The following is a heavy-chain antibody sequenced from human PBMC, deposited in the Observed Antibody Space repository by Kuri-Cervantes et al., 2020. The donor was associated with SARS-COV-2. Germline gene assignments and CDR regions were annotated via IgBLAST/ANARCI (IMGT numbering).Heavy chain of an antibody. Sequence: ASVKVSCKASGYTFTSYYMHWVRQAPGQGLEWMGWINPNSGGTNYAQKFQGRVTMTRDTSISTAYMELSRLRSDDTAVYYCARDRGPQAMFDPWGQGTLVTVSS. CDR3: ARDRGPQAMFDP. V-gene: IGHV1-2*02. J-gene: IGHJ5*02. CDR1: GYTFTSYY. CDR2: INPNSGGT.